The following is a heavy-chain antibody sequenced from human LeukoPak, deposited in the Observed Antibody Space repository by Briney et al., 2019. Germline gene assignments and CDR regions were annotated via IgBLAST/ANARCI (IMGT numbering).Heavy chain of an antibody. Sequence: SVKVSCKASGGTFSSYAISWVRQAPGQGLEWMGGIIPIFGTANYAQKFQGRVTITTDESTSTAYMELSSLRSEDTAVYYCARGGRYGFYYYYMGVWGKGATVTVSS. V-gene: IGHV1-69*05. D-gene: IGHD1-1*01. J-gene: IGHJ6*03. CDR3: ARGGRYGFYYYYMGV. CDR2: IIPIFGTA. CDR1: GGTFSSYA.